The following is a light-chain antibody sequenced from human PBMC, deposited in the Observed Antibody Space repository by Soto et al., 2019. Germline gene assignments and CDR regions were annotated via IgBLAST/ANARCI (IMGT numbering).Light chain of an antibody. Sequence: DIQMTQSPSSLSASVRDRVTITCRASQGISNYLAWYQQKPGKVPELLIYGASTLQSGVPSRFSGSGSGTDFTLTSSSLQPEDVATYYCQKYDSVPFTFGPGTKVDLK. CDR3: QKYDSVPFT. CDR1: QGISNY. CDR2: GAS. J-gene: IGKJ3*01. V-gene: IGKV1-27*01.